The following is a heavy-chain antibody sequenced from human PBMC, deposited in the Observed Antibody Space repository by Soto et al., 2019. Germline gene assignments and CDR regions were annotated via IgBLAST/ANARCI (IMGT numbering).Heavy chain of an antibody. CDR2: IKQDGSEK. J-gene: IGHJ4*02. D-gene: IGHD6-6*01. Sequence: GSLRLSCAASGFTFSIYCMSWVLQAPWKGLEWVANIKQDGSEKYYVDSVKGRFTISRDNAKNSLYLQMNSLRAEDTAVYYCARDYGYSSSFFRVRSYYFDYWGQGTLVTVSS. CDR1: GFTFSIYC. CDR3: ARDYGYSSSFFRVRSYYFDY. V-gene: IGHV3-7*01.